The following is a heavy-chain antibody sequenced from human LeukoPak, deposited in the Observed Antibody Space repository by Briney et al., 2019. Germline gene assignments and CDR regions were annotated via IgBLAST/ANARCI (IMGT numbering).Heavy chain of an antibody. J-gene: IGHJ4*02. Sequence: PGGSLRLSCAASGFTFSSYAMSWVRQAPGKGLEWVSSISGSGTNTYYADSVKGRFTISRDNSKNTLYLRMNSLRAEDTAVYYCAKDALPPGPYWGQGTLVTVSS. D-gene: IGHD3-10*01. CDR2: ISGSGTNT. CDR3: AKDALPPGPY. CDR1: GFTFSSYA. V-gene: IGHV3-23*01.